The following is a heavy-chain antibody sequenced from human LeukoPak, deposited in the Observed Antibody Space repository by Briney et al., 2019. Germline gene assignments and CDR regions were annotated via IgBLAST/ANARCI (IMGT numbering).Heavy chain of an antibody. CDR3: ARGVYDFWNGYRYNWFDP. Sequence: ASVKVSCKASGGTFSSYAISWVRQAPGQGLEWMGGIIXIFGTANYAQKFQGRVTITADESTSTAYMELSSLRSEDTAVYYCARGVYDFWNGYRYNWFDPWGQGTLVTVSS. CDR2: IIXIFGTA. J-gene: IGHJ5*02. V-gene: IGHV1-69*13. D-gene: IGHD3-3*01. CDR1: GGTFSSYA.